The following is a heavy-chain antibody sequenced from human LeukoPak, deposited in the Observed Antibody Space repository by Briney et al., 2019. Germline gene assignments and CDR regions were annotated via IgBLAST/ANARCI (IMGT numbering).Heavy chain of an antibody. D-gene: IGHD1-26*01. CDR1: GXSISSTNW. V-gene: IGHV4-4*02. CDR2: ISLSGVT. Sequence: SETLSLTWGVSGXSISSTNWWSWVRQPPGQGLEWIGEISLSGVTNYNPSLKSRVTMSLDRSKNHLSLTLTSVTAADTAVYYCSRESGAFSPFGYWGQGTLVTVSS. CDR3: SRESGAFSPFGY. J-gene: IGHJ4*02.